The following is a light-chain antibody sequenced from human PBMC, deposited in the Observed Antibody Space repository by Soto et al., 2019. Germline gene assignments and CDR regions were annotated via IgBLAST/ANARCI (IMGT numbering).Light chain of an antibody. CDR3: SSFSTSTPPV. J-gene: IGLJ3*02. CDR1: NSDVGAYNY. V-gene: IGLV2-14*03. Sequence: QSALTQPASVSGSPGQSITISCAGSNSDVGAYNYVSWYQQHPGKAPKLIIFDVSNRPSGVSDRFSASKSGNTASLTISGLQAEDEADYYCSSFSTSTPPVFGGGTKLTVL. CDR2: DVS.